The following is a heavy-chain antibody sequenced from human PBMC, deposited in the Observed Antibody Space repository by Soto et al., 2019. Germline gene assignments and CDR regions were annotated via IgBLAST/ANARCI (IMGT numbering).Heavy chain of an antibody. CDR1: GGSISSSSYY. CDR3: ARRGDIVVVPAAQVFDP. D-gene: IGHD2-2*01. CDR2: IYYSGST. V-gene: IGHV4-39*01. Sequence: SETLSLTCTVSGGSISSSSYYWGWIRQPPGKGLEWIGSIYYSGSTYYNPSLKSRVTISVDTSKNQFSLKLSSVTAADTAVYYCARRGDIVVVPAAQVFDPWGQGTLVTVPS. J-gene: IGHJ5*02.